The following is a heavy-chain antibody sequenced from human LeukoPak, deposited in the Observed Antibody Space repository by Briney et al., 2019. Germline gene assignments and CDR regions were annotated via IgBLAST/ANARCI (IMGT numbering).Heavy chain of an antibody. J-gene: IGHJ6*03. CDR1: GFSFNSFG. D-gene: IGHD3-10*01. CDR2: IHSRGDNT. Sequence: GGSLRLSCAASGFSFNSFGMSWVRQTPGKGLEWVSSIHSRGDNTHYADSLEGRFTISRDTWKNTVYLQMNRLRVEDTATCYCARQILRGSYFYYLDVWGTGTPVAVSS. V-gene: IGHV3-23*01. CDR3: ARQILRGSYFYYLDV.